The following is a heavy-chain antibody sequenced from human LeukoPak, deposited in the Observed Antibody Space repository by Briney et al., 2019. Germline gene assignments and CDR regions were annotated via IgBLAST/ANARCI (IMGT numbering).Heavy chain of an antibody. D-gene: IGHD3-10*01. CDR2: MNHSGNT. CDR1: GGPFSGYY. V-gene: IGHV4-34*01. CDR3: ARLGGLLWFGELSDRWFDP. Sequence: SETLSLTCAVYGGPFSGYYWSWIREPPGKGLEGIGEMNHSGNTKYNPSLKSRVTISVDTSKYQFSLKLSSVTAADTAVYYCARLGGLLWFGELSDRWFDPWGQGTLVTVSS. J-gene: IGHJ5*02.